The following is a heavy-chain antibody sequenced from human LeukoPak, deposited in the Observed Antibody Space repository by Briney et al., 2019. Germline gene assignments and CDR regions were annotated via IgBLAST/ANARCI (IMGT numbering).Heavy chain of an antibody. Sequence: GGSLRLSCAASGFTFDDYAMHWVRQAPGKGLEWVSGISWNSGSIGYADSVKGRFTISRDNAKNTLYLQMNSLRAEDTAVYYRARDPPYYDSGMDVWGQGTTVTVSS. CDR1: GFTFDDYA. J-gene: IGHJ6*02. V-gene: IGHV3-9*01. CDR3: ARDPPYYDSGMDV. CDR2: ISWNSGSI.